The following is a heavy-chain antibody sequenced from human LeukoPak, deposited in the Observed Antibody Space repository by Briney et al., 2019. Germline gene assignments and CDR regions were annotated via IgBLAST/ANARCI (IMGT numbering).Heavy chain of an antibody. V-gene: IGHV3-23*01. J-gene: IGHJ4*02. D-gene: IGHD2-15*01. CDR2: ISGSGDYI. CDR1: GGSISSYY. Sequence: PSETLSLTCTVAGGSISSYYWSWIRQPAGKGLEWLSAISGSGDYIFYADSVKGRFTISRDNSKNTLYLQMNSLRAEDTAMYYCLGRYCSGGDCYGIPNKWGQGTLVTVSS. CDR3: LGRYCSGGDCYGIPNK.